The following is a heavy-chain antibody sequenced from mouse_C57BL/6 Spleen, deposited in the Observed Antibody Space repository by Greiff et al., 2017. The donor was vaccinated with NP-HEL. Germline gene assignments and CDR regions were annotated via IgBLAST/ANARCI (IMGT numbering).Heavy chain of an antibody. J-gene: IGHJ3*01. CDR3: TNIYYDYDWFAY. Sequence: VHVKQSGTVLARPGASVKMSCKTSGYTFTSYWMHWVKQRPGQGLEWIGAIYPGNSDTSYNQKFKGKAKLTAVTSASTAYMELSSLTNEDSAVYYCTNIYYDYDWFAYWGQGTLVTVSA. V-gene: IGHV1-5*01. CDR1: GYTFTSYW. CDR2: IYPGNSDT. D-gene: IGHD2-4*01.